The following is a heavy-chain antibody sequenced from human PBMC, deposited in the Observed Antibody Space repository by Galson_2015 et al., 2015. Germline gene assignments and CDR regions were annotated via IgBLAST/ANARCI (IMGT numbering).Heavy chain of an antibody. CDR3: ARDYLEYYYGSGRPNWFDP. V-gene: IGHV3-48*02. Sequence: SLRLSCAASGFTFSSYSMNWVRQAPGKGLEWVSYISSSSSTIYYADSVKGRFTISRDNAKNSLYLQMNSLRDEDTAVYYCARDYLEYYYGSGRPNWFDPWGQGTLVTVSS. D-gene: IGHD3-10*01. J-gene: IGHJ5*02. CDR2: ISSSSSTI. CDR1: GFTFSSYS.